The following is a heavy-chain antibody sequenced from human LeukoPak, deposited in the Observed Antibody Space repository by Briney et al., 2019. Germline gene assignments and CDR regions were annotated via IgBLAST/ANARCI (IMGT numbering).Heavy chain of an antibody. CDR3: ARDRGGSYLQGYFLH. V-gene: IGHV3-66*01. D-gene: IGHD1-26*01. CDR2: LYPGGST. Sequence: GGSLRLSCAASGFTVSSSYMSWVRQAPGKGLELVSVLYPGGSTYIADSVKGRFTISRDNSNNTLNLQMNSLRVEDTAVYYCARDRGGSYLQGYFLHWGQGSLVIVSS. J-gene: IGHJ1*01. CDR1: GFTVSSSY.